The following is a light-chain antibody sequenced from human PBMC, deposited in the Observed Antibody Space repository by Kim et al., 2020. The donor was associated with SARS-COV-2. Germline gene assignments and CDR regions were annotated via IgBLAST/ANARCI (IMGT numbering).Light chain of an antibody. V-gene: IGLV3-1*01. CDR1: KLGDKF. CDR2: QDS. Sequence: VAPGQTASIPCSGDKLGDKFACWYQQKPGQSPVLVIYQDSKRPSGIPERFSGSNSGNTATLTISGTQAMDEADYYCQAWDSSTYVFGTGTKVTVL. CDR3: QAWDSSTYV. J-gene: IGLJ1*01.